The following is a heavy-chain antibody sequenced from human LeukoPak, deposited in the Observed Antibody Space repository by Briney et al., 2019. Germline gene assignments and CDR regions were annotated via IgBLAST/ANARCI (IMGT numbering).Heavy chain of an antibody. CDR3: ARDLRRITIFGVVTPEGFDI. J-gene: IGHJ3*02. Sequence: ASVTVSCKASGYTFTNYYMHWVRQAPGQGLEWMGIINTSGGSTTYAQNFQGRVTMTRDTSTSTVYMELSSLRSEDTAVYYCARDLRRITIFGVVTPEGFDIWGQGTMVTVSS. CDR1: GYTFTNYY. D-gene: IGHD3-3*01. V-gene: IGHV1-46*01. CDR2: INTSGGST.